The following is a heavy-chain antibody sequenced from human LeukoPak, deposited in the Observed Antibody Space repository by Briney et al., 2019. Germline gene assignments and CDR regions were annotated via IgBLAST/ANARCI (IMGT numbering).Heavy chain of an antibody. Sequence: SGGSLRLPCAASGFTFSSYAMSWVRQAPGKGLEWVSAISGSGGSTYYADSVKGRFTISRDNSKNTLYLQMNSLRAEDTAVYYCAKGPHSAYCSGGSCAPYFDYWGQGTLVTVSS. CDR1: GFTFSSYA. J-gene: IGHJ4*02. V-gene: IGHV3-23*01. CDR2: ISGSGGST. CDR3: AKGPHSAYCSGGSCAPYFDY. D-gene: IGHD2-15*01.